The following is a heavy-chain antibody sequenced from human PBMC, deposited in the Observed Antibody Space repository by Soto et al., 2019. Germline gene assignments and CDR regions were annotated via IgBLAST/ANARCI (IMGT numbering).Heavy chain of an antibody. CDR3: ARDRRDLVVVVVAAIDY. CDR1: GFTFSSYS. Sequence: GGSLRLSCAASGFTFSSYSMNWVRQAPGKGLEWVSSISSSSSYIYYADSVKGRFTISRDNAKNSLYLQMNSLRAEDTAVYYCARDRRDLVVVVVAAIDYWGQGTLVTVSS. CDR2: ISSSSSYI. D-gene: IGHD2-15*01. V-gene: IGHV3-21*01. J-gene: IGHJ4*02.